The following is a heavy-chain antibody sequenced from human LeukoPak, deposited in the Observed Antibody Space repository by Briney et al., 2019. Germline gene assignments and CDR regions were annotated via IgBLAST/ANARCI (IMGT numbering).Heavy chain of an antibody. Sequence: ETLSLTCIVSGGSILTYSWNWIRQSPGKGLEWIGYIPHTGTTSFRSSLKSRVTISVDSSKNQLSLKLASVTAADTAVYFCARWDDSAWAFGSWGPGTLVTVSS. CDR3: ARWDDSAWAFGS. CDR2: IPHTGTT. V-gene: IGHV4-59*08. J-gene: IGHJ4*02. D-gene: IGHD6-19*01. CDR1: GGSILTYS.